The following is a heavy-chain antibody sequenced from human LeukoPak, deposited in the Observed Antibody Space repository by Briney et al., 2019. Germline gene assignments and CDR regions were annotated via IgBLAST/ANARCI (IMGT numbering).Heavy chain of an antibody. CDR2: IYPGDSDT. V-gene: IGHV5-51*01. Sequence: GESLKISCKGSGYSFTSYWIGWVRQMPGKGLEWMGIIYPGDSDTRYSPSFQGQVTISADKSISTAYLQWSSLKASDTAMYYCACYYDSSGYHTKGFDYWGQGTLVIVSS. CDR1: GYSFTSYW. D-gene: IGHD3-22*01. CDR3: ACYYDSSGYHTKGFDY. J-gene: IGHJ4*02.